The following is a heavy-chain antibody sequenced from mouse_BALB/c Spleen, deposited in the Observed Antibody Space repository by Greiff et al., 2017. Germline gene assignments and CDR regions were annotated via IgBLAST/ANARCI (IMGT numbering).Heavy chain of an antibody. D-gene: IGHD3-3*01. Sequence: ESGPGLVAPSQSLSITCTVPGFSLTGYGVNWVRQPPGKGLEWLGMIWGDGSTDYNSALKSRLSISKDNSKSQVFLKMNSLQTDDTARYYCARERWDRAMDYWGQGTSVTVSS. CDR1: GFSLTGYG. CDR3: ARERWDRAMDY. CDR2: IWGDGST. J-gene: IGHJ4*01. V-gene: IGHV2-6-7*01.